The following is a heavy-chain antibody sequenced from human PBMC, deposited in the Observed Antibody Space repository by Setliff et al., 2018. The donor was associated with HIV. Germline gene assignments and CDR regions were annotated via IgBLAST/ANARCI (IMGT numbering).Heavy chain of an antibody. CDR1: GFTFSNYA. D-gene: IGHD6-19*01. J-gene: IGHJ4*02. Sequence: GGSLRLSCAASGFTFSNYALSWVRQAPGKGLEWVSAIHASGDTTFYADSVKGRFTISIDNSKNTLYLQMNSLNAEDTAVYYCARDLSGWNYFDLWGQGTLVTVSS. CDR3: ARDLSGWNYFDL. V-gene: IGHV3-23*01. CDR2: IHASGDTT.